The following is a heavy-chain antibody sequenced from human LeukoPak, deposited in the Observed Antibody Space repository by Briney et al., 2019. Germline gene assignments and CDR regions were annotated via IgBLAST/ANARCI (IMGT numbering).Heavy chain of an antibody. J-gene: IGHJ5*02. CDR1: GFTFSSYS. D-gene: IGHD2-2*01. CDR2: ISSSSSYI. V-gene: IGHV3-21*01. CDR3: ARDATIVVVPAAIGSGFDP. Sequence: AGSLRLSCAASGFTFSSYSMNWVRQTPGKGLEWVSSISSSSSYIYYADSVRGRFTISRDNAKNSLYLQMNSLRAEDTAVYYCARDATIVVVPAAIGSGFDPWGQGTLVTVSS.